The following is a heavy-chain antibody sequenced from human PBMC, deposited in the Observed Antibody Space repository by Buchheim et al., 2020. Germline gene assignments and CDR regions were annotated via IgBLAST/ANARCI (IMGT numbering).Heavy chain of an antibody. V-gene: IGHV1-46*01. D-gene: IGHD3-3*01. CDR1: GYTFTSYY. CDR3: ARDGSYDFWSGYSGGVGY. Sequence: QVQLVQSGAEVKKPGASVKVSCKASGYTFTSYYMHWVRQAPGQGLEWMGIINPSGGSTSYAQKFQGRVTMTRDTSTSTVYMGLSSLRSEDTAVYYCARDGSYDFWSGYSGGVGYWGQGTL. J-gene: IGHJ4*02. CDR2: INPSGGST.